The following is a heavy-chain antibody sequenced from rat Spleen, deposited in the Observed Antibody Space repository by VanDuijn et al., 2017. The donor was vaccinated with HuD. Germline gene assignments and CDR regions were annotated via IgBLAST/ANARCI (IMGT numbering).Heavy chain of an antibody. CDR1: GFTFSNYG. Sequence: EVQLVESGGGLVQPGRSLKLSCAASGFTFSNYGMAWVRQAPTKGLEWVATISYDGSSTYYRDSVKGRFTISRDNAKSTLYLQMDSLRSEDTATYYCARRGYNNYFFDYWGQGVMVTVSA. CDR3: ARRGYNNYFFDY. J-gene: IGHJ2*01. D-gene: IGHD1-10*01. CDR2: ISYDGSST. V-gene: IGHV5-29*01.